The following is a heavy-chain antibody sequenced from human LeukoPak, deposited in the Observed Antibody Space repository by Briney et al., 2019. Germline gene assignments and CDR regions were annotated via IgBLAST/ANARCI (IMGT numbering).Heavy chain of an antibody. J-gene: IGHJ4*02. CDR1: GYTFTSYG. D-gene: IGHD4-17*01. CDR3: ARNPVTTKYFDY. CDR2: ISAYNGNT. V-gene: IGHV1-18*01. Sequence: ASVKVSCKASGYTFTSYGISWVRQAPGQGLEWMGWISAYNGNTNYAQKLQGRVTMTTDTSTSTVYMELSSLRSEDAAVYYCARNPVTTKYFDYWGQGTLVTVSS.